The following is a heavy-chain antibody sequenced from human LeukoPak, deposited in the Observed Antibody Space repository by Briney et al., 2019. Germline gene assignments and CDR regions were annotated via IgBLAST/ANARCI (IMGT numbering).Heavy chain of an antibody. CDR2: INSDGSST. V-gene: IGHV3-74*01. CDR3: AKDDTSGWYDY. J-gene: IGHJ4*02. CDR1: GFTFGSHW. Sequence: GGSLRLSCAASGFTFGSHWMHWVRRGPGKGLVWVSRINSDGSSTTYADSVKGRFAMSRDNAKNTVYLQMNSLRAEDTAVFYCAKDDTSGWYDYWGQGTLVTVSS. D-gene: IGHD6-19*01.